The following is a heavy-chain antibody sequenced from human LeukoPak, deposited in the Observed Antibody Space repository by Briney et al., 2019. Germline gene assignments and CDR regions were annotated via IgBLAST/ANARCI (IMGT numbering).Heavy chain of an antibody. CDR3: ARDRGVFSGSYPLYSFDY. CDR2: ISYDGSNK. J-gene: IGHJ4*02. CDR1: GFTFSSYA. V-gene: IGHV3-30-3*01. Sequence: GGSLRLSCAASGFTFSSYAMHWVRQAPGKGREWVAVISYDGSNKYYADSVKGRFTISRDNSKNSLYLQMNSLRAEDTAVYYCARDRGVFSGSYPLYSFDYWGQGTLVTVSS. D-gene: IGHD1-26*01.